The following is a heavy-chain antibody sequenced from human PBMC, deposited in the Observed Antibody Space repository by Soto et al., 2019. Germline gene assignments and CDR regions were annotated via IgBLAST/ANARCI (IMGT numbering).Heavy chain of an antibody. CDR3: AHRVLRAVFGLVTTTAIYFDF. CDR2: IYWDDDK. Sequence: QITLNESGPTVVKPTETLTLTCTFSGFSLTTSGVDVGWVRQSPGKAPEWLAFIYWDDDKRYSTSLKSRLTITKATSKNQVVLTMANVDPADTATYYCAHRVLRAVFGLVTTTAIYFDFWGEGPPVVLSS. D-gene: IGHD3-3*01. V-gene: IGHV2-5*02. CDR1: GFSLTTSGVD. J-gene: IGHJ4*02.